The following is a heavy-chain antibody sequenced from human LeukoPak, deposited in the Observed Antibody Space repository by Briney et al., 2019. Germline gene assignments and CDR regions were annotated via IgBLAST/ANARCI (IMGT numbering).Heavy chain of an antibody. CDR1: GFTFRDYG. CDR3: AKLGGQEVHNYYVAV. J-gene: IGHJ6*03. V-gene: IGHV3-23*01. Sequence: PGGSLLLSCVASGFTFRDYGMSWVRQAPGKGLEWVSGIIDNGCITYYATSVRGRFTISRDNSKNTLFLQMNSLRAEDTAVYYCAKLGGQEVHNYYVAVWGKGTTVAVSS. CDR2: IIDNGCIT. D-gene: IGHD3-16*01.